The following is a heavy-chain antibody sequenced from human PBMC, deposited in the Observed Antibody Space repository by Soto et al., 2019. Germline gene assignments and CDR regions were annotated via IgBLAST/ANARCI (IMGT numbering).Heavy chain of an antibody. CDR1: GGSISSGDYY. V-gene: IGHV4-30-4*01. D-gene: IGHD2-2*01. CDR2: IYYSGST. J-gene: IGHJ5*02. Sequence: SETLSLTCTVSGGSISSGDYYWSWIRQPPGKGLEWIGYIYYSGSTYYNPSLKSRVTISVDTSKNQFSLKLSSVTAADTAVYYCVRVCSSTSCYYARNNWFDPWGQGTLVTVSS. CDR3: VRVCSSTSCYYARNNWFDP.